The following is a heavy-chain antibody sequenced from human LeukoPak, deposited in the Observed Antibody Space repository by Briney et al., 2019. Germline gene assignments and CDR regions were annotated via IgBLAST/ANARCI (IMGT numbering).Heavy chain of an antibody. J-gene: IGHJ5*02. Sequence: GGSLRLSCAASGFTFSSYGMHWVRRAPGKGLDWVAYIRNDASNTYYADSVKGRFSISRDNSKNTVYLQMNSLIPEDTAVYYCAKRAGSAWSAGAWGQGTLVTVSS. CDR3: AKRAGSAWSAGA. V-gene: IGHV3-30*02. D-gene: IGHD3-10*01. CDR2: IRNDASNT. CDR1: GFTFSSYG.